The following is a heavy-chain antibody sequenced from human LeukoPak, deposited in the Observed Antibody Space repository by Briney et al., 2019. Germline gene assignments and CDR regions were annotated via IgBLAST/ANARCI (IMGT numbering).Heavy chain of an antibody. V-gene: IGHV4-30-4*01. CDR1: GGSISSGDYY. D-gene: IGHD3-22*01. Sequence: SQTLSLTCTVSGGSISSGDYYWSWIRQPPGKGLEWIGYIYYSGSTYYNPSLKSRVTISVDTSKNQFSLKLSSVTAADTAVYYCARGRGVPYYYDSSGYYPADYWGQGTLVTVSS. J-gene: IGHJ4*02. CDR3: ARGRGVPYYYDSSGYYPADY. CDR2: IYYSGST.